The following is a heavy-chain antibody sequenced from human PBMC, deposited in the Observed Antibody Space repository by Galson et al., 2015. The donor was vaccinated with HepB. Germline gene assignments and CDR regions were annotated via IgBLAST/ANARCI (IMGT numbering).Heavy chain of an antibody. Sequence: ETLSLTCAVYGGSFSGYYWSWIRQPPGKGLEWIGEINHSGSTNYNPSLKSRVTISVDTSKNQFSLKLSSVTAADTAVYYCARGTGITMVRGVNDYWGQGTLVTVSP. CDR1: GGSFSGYY. V-gene: IGHV4-34*01. CDR3: ARGTGITMVRGVNDY. D-gene: IGHD3-10*01. J-gene: IGHJ4*02. CDR2: INHSGST.